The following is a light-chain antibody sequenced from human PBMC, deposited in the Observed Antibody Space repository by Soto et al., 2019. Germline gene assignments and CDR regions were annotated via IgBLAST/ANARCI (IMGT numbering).Light chain of an antibody. CDR1: QSVSSSY. J-gene: IGKJ1*01. V-gene: IGKV3-20*01. CDR3: QKYGSSPRT. CDR2: GES. Sequence: VLTQSPGTLSVSPGERATLSCRASQSVSSSYLAWYQQKPGQAPRLLIYGESSRATGIPDRFSGSGSGTDLNLTISRLEPEDFAVYYCQKYGSSPRTFGQGTKVDIK.